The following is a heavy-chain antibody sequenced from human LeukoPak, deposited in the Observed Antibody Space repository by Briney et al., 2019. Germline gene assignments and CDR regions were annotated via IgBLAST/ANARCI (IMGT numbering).Heavy chain of an antibody. D-gene: IGHD3-10*01. J-gene: IGHJ4*02. CDR2: INQDGSEK. CDR1: GFTFSNDW. V-gene: IGHV3-7*05. CDR3: ARSHRSFASGSGDY. Sequence: GGSLRLSCAVSGFTFSNDWMSWVRQAPGKGLEWVANINQDGSEKYYVDSVKGRFSISRDNAKNSLFLQMNSLRDEDTAVYFCARSHRSFASGSGDYWGQGTLVTVSS.